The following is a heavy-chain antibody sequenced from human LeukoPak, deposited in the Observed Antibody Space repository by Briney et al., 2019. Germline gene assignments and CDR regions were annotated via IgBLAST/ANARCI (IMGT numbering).Heavy chain of an antibody. V-gene: IGHV5-51*01. CDR2: IYPYDSET. CDR1: GYSFTGFW. D-gene: IGHD5-18*01. CDR3: ARHIGYSAWNPDY. J-gene: IGHJ4*02. Sequence: PGESLKISCKAAGYSFTGFWIGRVRQMPGKGLEWMGIIYPYDSETRYSPSFQGQVTISADKSISTAYLQGSSRKASDTAMYYCARHIGYSAWNPDYWGQGTLVTVSS.